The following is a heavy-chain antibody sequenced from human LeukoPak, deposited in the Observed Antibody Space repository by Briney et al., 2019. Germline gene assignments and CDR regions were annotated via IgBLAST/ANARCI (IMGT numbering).Heavy chain of an antibody. Sequence: SETLSLTCTVSGGSMTGYYWIWIRQPPGKGLEWIGYIYYSGSTNYNPSLKSRVTISVDTSKNQFSLNLSSVTAADTAVYYCARANGQWLVSDNWFDPWGQGTLVTVSS. CDR3: ARANGQWLVSDNWFDP. V-gene: IGHV4-59*01. CDR2: IYYSGST. CDR1: GGSMTGYY. D-gene: IGHD6-19*01. J-gene: IGHJ5*02.